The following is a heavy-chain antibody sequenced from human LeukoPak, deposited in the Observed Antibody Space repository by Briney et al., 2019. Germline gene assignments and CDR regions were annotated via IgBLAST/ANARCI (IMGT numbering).Heavy chain of an antibody. CDR3: AKYGPQDSGSSHFDY. V-gene: IGHV3-23*01. J-gene: IGHJ4*02. Sequence: GGSLRLSCAVSGFTFSSYAMSWVRQAPGKGLEWVSAIRDSGSSTHYADSVKGRFTTSRDNSKNTLFLQMNSLRAEDTAIYYCAKYGPQDSGSSHFDYWGQGALVTVSS. D-gene: IGHD1-26*01. CDR1: GFTFSSYA. CDR2: IRDSGSST.